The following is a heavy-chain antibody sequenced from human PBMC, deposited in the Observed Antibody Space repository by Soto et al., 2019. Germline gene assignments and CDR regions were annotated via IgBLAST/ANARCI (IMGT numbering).Heavy chain of an antibody. J-gene: IGHJ4*02. CDR2: ISRGGGTI. Sequence: EVQLVESGGGLVQPGGSLRLSCAASGFTFSSYEMNWVRQAPGKGLEWVSYISRGGGTIYYADSVKGRFTISRDNAKNSLYLQMNSLRAEDTAVYDCARDDSGWDYWGQGTLVNVSS. CDR1: GFTFSSYE. CDR3: ARDDSGWDY. D-gene: IGHD5-12*01. V-gene: IGHV3-48*03.